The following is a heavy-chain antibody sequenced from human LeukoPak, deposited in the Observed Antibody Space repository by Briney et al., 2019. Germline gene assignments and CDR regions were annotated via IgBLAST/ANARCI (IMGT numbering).Heavy chain of an antibody. CDR1: GFSFSAYY. D-gene: IGHD5-12*01. J-gene: IGHJ4*02. CDR2: ISTSGSTR. CDR3: ARDPTQWLRYGYFDY. V-gene: IGHV3-11*01. Sequence: PGGSLRLSCAASGFSFSAYYMNWIRQAPGKGLEWVSHISTSGSTRQYADSVRGRFTISRDNTKNSLYLQMNSLRAEDTAVYYCARDPTQWLRYGYFDYWGQGTLVTVSS.